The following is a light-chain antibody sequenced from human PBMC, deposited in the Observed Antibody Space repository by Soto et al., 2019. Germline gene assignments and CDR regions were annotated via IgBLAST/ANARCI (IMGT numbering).Light chain of an antibody. CDR2: EVS. V-gene: IGLV2-14*01. CDR3: SSYTSAITLM. CDR1: SSDVGDYNY. Sequence: QSALTQPASVSGSPGQSITVSCTGTSSDVGDYNYVSWYQQHPGKAPRLLIYEVSKRPSGVSSRFSGSKSGNTASLTISGLQAEDEADYYCSSYTSAITLMFGGGTKVTVL. J-gene: IGLJ6*01.